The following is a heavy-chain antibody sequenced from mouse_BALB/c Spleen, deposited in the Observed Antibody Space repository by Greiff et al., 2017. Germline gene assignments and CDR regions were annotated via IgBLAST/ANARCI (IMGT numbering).Heavy chain of an antibody. D-gene: IGHD1-1*01. J-gene: IGHJ3*01. CDR1: GFNIKDTY. Sequence: EVQLQQSGAELVKPGASVKLSCTASGFNIKDTYMHWVKQRPEQGLEWIGRIDPANGNTKYDPKFQGKATITADTSSNTAYLQLSSLTSEDTAVYYCARGTTVPWFAYWGQGTLVTVSA. CDR2: IDPANGNT. CDR3: ARGTTVPWFAY. V-gene: IGHV14-3*02.